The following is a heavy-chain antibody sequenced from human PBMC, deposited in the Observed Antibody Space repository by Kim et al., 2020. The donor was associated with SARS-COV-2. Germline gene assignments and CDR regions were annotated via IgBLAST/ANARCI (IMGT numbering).Heavy chain of an antibody. CDR3: ARAYLDAFDI. V-gene: IGHV4-59*01. Sequence: SETLSLTCTVSGGSISSYYWSWIRQPPGKGLEWIGYIYYSWSTNYNPSLKSRVTISVDTSKNQFSLKLSSVPAADTAVYYCARAYLDAFDIWGQGTMVTVSA. D-gene: IGHD2-2*02. CDR2: IYYSWST. J-gene: IGHJ3*02. CDR1: GGSISSYY.